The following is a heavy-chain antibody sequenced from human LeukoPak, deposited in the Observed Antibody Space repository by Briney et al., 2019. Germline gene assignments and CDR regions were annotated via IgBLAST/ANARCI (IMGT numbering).Heavy chain of an antibody. V-gene: IGHV1-69*01. J-gene: IGHJ5*02. D-gene: IGHD2-15*01. Sequence: GASVKVSCKASGGTFSSYAISWVRQAPGQGLEWMGGIIPIFGTANYAQKFQGRVTITADESTSTAYMELSSLRSEDTAVYYCARETKSNSGGSWNNWFDPWGQGNLVTVSS. CDR3: ARETKSNSGGSWNNWFDP. CDR1: GGTFSSYA. CDR2: IIPIFGTA.